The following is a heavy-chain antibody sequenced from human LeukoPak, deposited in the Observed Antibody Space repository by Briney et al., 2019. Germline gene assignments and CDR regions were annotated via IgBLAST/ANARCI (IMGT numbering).Heavy chain of an antibody. CDR1: GFTFSSYW. V-gene: IGHV3-7*03. J-gene: IGHJ6*03. Sequence: PGGSLRLSCAASGFTFSSYWMSWVRQAPGKGLEWVANIKQDGSEKYYVDSVKGRFTISRDNSKNTLYLQMNSLRAEDTAVYYCARGRYYYDSSGYLFRYYYMDVWGKGTTVTISS. CDR2: IKQDGSEK. CDR3: ARGRYYYDSSGYLFRYYYMDV. D-gene: IGHD3-22*01.